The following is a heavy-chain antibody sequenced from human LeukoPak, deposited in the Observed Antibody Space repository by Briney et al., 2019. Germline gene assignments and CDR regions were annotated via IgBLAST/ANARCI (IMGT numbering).Heavy chain of an antibody. Sequence: GGSLRLSCATSGFTFSNYGMHWVRQAPGKGLEWVTFIRNDGSTKYFGDSVKGRFTISRDNSKNTLYLQMNSLRAEDTALYYCAKTSSSWGIFDSWGQGTLVTVSS. CDR2: IRNDGSTK. CDR1: GFTFSNYG. CDR3: AKTSSSWGIFDS. V-gene: IGHV3-30*02. D-gene: IGHD6-13*01. J-gene: IGHJ4*02.